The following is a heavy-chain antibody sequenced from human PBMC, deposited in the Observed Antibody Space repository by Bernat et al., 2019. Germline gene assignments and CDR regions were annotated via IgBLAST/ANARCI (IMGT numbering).Heavy chain of an antibody. D-gene: IGHD6-19*01. CDR1: GFTFSSYG. Sequence: QVQLVESGGGVVQPGRSLRLSCAASGFTFSSYGMHWVRQAPGKGLEWVAVISYDGSNKYYADSLKGRFTISRDNSKNTLYLQMNSLRAEDTAVYYCAKGPSAADYWGQGTLVTVSS. CDR3: AKGPSAADY. V-gene: IGHV3-30*18. J-gene: IGHJ4*02. CDR2: ISYDGSNK.